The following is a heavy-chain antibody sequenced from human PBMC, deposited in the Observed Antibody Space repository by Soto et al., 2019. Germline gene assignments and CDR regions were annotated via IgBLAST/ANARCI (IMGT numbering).Heavy chain of an antibody. CDR1: GFTFSSYG. D-gene: IGHD6-19*01. CDR2: IWYDGSNK. V-gene: IGHV3-33*01. J-gene: IGHJ1*01. Sequence: PGGSLRLSCAASGFTFSSYGMHWVRRAPGKGLEWVAVIWYDGSNKYYADSVKGRFTISRDNSKNTLYLQMNSLRAEDTAVYYCAREDSSGWQYAEYFQHWGQGTLVTVSS. CDR3: AREDSSGWQYAEYFQH.